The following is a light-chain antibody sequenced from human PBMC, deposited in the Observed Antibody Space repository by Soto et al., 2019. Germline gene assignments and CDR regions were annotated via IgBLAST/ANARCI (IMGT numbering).Light chain of an antibody. V-gene: IGKV3-20*01. J-gene: IGKJ1*01. CDR3: QQYGGSPRT. CDR2: DAS. Sequence: EIVMTHSPATLSVSPGERATLSFSASQSVSSSSLAWYQQKRGQAPRLLIHDASSRATGIPDRFSGSGSGTDFTLTISRLEPEDFAVYYCQQYGGSPRTFGQGTKVDIK. CDR1: QSVSSSS.